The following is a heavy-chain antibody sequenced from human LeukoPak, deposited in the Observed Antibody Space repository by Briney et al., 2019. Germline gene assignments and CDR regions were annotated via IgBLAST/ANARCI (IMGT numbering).Heavy chain of an antibody. CDR1: GFTFSSYA. V-gene: IGHV3-23*01. J-gene: IGHJ3*02. D-gene: IGHD2-2*01. CDR3: AKDLLGYCSSTSCLVGAFDI. Sequence: GGSLRLSCAASGFTFSSYAMSWVRQAPGKGLEWVSAISGSGGSTYYADSVKGRFTISRDNSKNTLYLQMNSLRAEDTAVYYCAKDLLGYCSSTSCLVGAFDIWGQGTMVTVSS. CDR2: ISGSGGST.